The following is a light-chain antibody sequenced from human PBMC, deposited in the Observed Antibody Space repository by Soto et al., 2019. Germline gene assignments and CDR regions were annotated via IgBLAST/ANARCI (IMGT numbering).Light chain of an antibody. CDR1: QSISSY. Sequence: DIQMTQSPSSLSASVGDRVTITCRASQSISSYLHWYQQKPGKAPKLLIYATSSLQSGVPSRFSVSGSGTDFTLTISSLQPEDFATYYCQPWYSTPTFGEGTKLEIK. J-gene: IGKJ2*01. CDR3: QPWYSTPT. CDR2: ATS. V-gene: IGKV1-39*01.